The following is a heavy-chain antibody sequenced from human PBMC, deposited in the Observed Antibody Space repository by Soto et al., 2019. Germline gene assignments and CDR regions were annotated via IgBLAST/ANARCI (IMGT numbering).Heavy chain of an antibody. J-gene: IGHJ4*02. CDR3: ATSYGSGYRAFDY. Sequence: QVQLVQSGAEVKKPGSSVKVSCKASGDTFSFYTINWLRQAPGLGLEWMGRVNPILSMSNYAQKFQGRVTMTAYKSTSTAYMELRSLRSEDTAFYYCATSYGSGYRAFDYWGQGALVTVSS. D-gene: IGHD3-10*01. V-gene: IGHV1-69*02. CDR2: VNPILSMS. CDR1: GDTFSFYT.